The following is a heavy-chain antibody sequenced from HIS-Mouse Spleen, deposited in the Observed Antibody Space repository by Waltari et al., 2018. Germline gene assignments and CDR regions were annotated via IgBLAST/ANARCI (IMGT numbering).Heavy chain of an antibody. CDR1: GCTSSSYG. V-gene: IGHV3-30*18. CDR2: ISYDGSNK. Sequence: QVQLVESGGGVVQPGRALRLSCAASGCTSSSYGTHWVRQAPGKGLEWVAVISYDGSNKYYADSVKGRFTISRDNSKNTLYLQMNSLRAEDTAVYYCAKDKHHAFDYWGQGTLVTVSS. J-gene: IGHJ4*02. CDR3: AKDKHHAFDY.